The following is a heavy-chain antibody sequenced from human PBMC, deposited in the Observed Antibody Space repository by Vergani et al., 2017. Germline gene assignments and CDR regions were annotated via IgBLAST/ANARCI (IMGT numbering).Heavy chain of an antibody. CDR3: ARHGMSPAEIDPKNAFHV. V-gene: IGHV4-38-2*02. CDR2: IDRTGRT. Sequence: QVQLQESGPRLVKPSETLSLICSVSGYSISSGYFWGWIRQSPGKGLEWLGTIDRTGRTHLSPSLKSRLTISVDTTKNQFSLRLTSATAADTAVYFCARHGMSPAEIDPKNAFHVWGQGTRVSV. CDR1: GYSISSGYF. J-gene: IGHJ3*01. D-gene: IGHD1-14*01.